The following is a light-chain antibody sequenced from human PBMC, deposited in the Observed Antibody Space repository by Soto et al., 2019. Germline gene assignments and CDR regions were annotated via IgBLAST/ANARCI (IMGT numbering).Light chain of an antibody. V-gene: IGKV1-9*01. Sequence: IQLTQSPSSLSASVGDRVTITCRTSQDISRYLAWYQQTAGKSPKLLIYGTSTLQSGVPSRFSGIGSGTDFTLTISSLQPEDFATYYCQQLQSSPFTFGPGTKVDV. J-gene: IGKJ3*01. CDR2: GTS. CDR3: QQLQSSPFT. CDR1: QDISRY.